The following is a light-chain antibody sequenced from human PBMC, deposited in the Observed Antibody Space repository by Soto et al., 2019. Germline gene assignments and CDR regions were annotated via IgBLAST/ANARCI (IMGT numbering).Light chain of an antibody. V-gene: IGKV3-20*01. Sequence: DIVLTQSPGTLSLSPGERATLSCRASQRVSSNYLAWYQQKPGQAPRLLIYGASTRATGVPDRFSGSGSGTDFTLTISRLEPEDFAVYHCQQYGSLSWTFGQGTKVKIK. CDR3: QQYGSLSWT. CDR1: QRVSSNY. J-gene: IGKJ1*01. CDR2: GAS.